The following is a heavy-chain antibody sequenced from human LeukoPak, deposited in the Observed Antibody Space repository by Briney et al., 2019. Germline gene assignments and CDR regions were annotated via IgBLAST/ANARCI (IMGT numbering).Heavy chain of an antibody. CDR2: IYYSGST. CDR1: GGSISSSNYY. J-gene: IGHJ5*02. V-gene: IGHV4-39*02. D-gene: IGHD1/OR15-1a*01. Sequence: TSSETLSLTCTVSGGSISSSNYYWGWIRQPPGKGLEWIGSIYYSGSTYYNPSLKSRVTISVDTSKNQFSLKLSSVTAADTAVYYCAREISDTRWNTFDPWGQGTLVTVSS. CDR3: AREISDTRWNTFDP.